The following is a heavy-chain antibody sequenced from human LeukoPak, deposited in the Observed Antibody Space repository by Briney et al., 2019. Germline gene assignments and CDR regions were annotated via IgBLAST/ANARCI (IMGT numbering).Heavy chain of an antibody. CDR3: ARDRGGYCGGVSCPDMYYFDY. V-gene: IGHV4-59*01. Sequence: SETLSLTCTVTGGSISSYYWSWIRQPPGKGLEWIGYIYYSGSSSHNPSLKSRVTISVDTFKNQFSLKLNSVTAADTAVYYCARDRGGYCGGVSCPDMYYFDYWGRGTLVTVSS. CDR2: IYYSGSS. J-gene: IGHJ4*02. D-gene: IGHD2-15*01. CDR1: GGSISSYY.